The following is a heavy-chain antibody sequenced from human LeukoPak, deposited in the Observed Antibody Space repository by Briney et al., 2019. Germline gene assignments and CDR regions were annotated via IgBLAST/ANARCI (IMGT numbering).Heavy chain of an antibody. CDR1: GFSISSDYY. CDR3: ARDEAKYYFDY. J-gene: IGHJ4*02. CDR2: IYHSGST. V-gene: IGHV4-38-2*02. Sequence: SETLSLTCTVSGFSISSDYYWGWIRPPPGKGLEWVGSIYHSGSTYYNPSLKSRVTISADTSKNQFSLKLSSLTAADTAAYYCARDEAKYYFDYWGQGTLVTVSS.